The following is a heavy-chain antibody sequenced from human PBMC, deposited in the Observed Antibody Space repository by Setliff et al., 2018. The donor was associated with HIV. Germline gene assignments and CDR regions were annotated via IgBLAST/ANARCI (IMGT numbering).Heavy chain of an antibody. CDR1: GGTFSSFG. CDR3: ARGRESLWFGELPSRDAFDI. CDR2: IIPIFGTA. Sequence: SVKVSCKASGGTFSSFGIIWVRQAPGQGLEWMGRIIPIFGTANYAQKFQGRITITADESTSTAYMELSSLRSEDTAIYYCARGRESLWFGELPSRDAFDIWGQGTMVTVSS. D-gene: IGHD3-10*01. V-gene: IGHV1-69*13. J-gene: IGHJ3*02.